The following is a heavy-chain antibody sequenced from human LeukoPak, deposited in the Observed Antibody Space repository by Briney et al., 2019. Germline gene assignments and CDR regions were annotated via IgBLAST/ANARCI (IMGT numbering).Heavy chain of an antibody. Sequence: SETLSLTCTVSGGSISSSSYYWGWIRQPPGKGLEWIGSIYYSGSTYYNPSLKSRVTISVDTSKNQFSLKLSSVTAADTAVYYCARHRWDYDILTGYYYFDYWGQGTLVTVSS. CDR2: IYYSGST. J-gene: IGHJ4*02. CDR3: ARHRWDYDILTGYYYFDY. CDR1: GGSISSSSYY. V-gene: IGHV4-39*01. D-gene: IGHD3-9*01.